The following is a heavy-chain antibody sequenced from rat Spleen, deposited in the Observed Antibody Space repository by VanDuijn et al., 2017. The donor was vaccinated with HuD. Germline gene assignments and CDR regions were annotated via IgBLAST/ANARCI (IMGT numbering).Heavy chain of an antibody. CDR3: ARHIYYYDGSGVMDA. D-gene: IGHD1-12*02. J-gene: IGHJ2*01. CDR1: GFTFNDYW. CDR2: ITTTGGNT. Sequence: EVQLVESGGGLVQPGRSLKLSCVASGFTFNDYWMTWIRQAPGKGLDWVATITTTGGNTYYPDSVKGRFTISRDNAKNTQYLQMDSLRSEDTATYYCARHIYYYDGSGVMDAWGQGVMVTVSS. V-gene: IGHV5-31*01.